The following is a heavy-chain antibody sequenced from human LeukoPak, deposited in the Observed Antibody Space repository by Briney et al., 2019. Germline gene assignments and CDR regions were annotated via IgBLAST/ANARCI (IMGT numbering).Heavy chain of an antibody. V-gene: IGHV3-33*01. J-gene: IGHJ4*02. D-gene: IGHD6-19*01. CDR3: VRDLAVAGTADDY. CDR2: IWYDGSNK. CDR1: GFTFSSYG. Sequence: GGSLRLSCAASGFTFSSYGMHWVRQAPGKGLEWVAVIWYDGSNKYYADSVKGRFTISRDNSKNTLYLQMNSLRAEDTAVYYCVRDLAVAGTADDYWGQGTLVTVSS.